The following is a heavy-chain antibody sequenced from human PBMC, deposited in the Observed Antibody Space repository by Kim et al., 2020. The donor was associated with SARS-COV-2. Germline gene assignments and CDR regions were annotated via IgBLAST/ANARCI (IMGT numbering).Heavy chain of an antibody. J-gene: IGHJ4*02. V-gene: IGHV1-46*01. Sequence: YAQKFQGRVTMTRATSTSTVYMERSSLRSEDTAVYYCARVAIAGRRFFDYWGQGTLVTVSS. D-gene: IGHD6-6*01. CDR3: ARVAIAGRRFFDY.